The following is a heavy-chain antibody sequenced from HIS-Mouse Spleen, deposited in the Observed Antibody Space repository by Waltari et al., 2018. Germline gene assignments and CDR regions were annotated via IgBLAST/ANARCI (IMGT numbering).Heavy chain of an antibody. CDR1: GCLISSCSYH. CDR3: AREIPYSSSWYDWYFDL. Sequence: QLQLQESGPGLVKPSETLSLTCTVSGCLISSCSYHWGWIRQPPGKGREWIGSIDYSGSTYYNPSLKSRVTISVDTSKNQFSLKLSSVTAADTAVYYCAREIPYSSSWYDWYFDLWGRGTLVTVSS. CDR2: IDYSGST. J-gene: IGHJ2*01. D-gene: IGHD6-13*01. V-gene: IGHV4-39*07.